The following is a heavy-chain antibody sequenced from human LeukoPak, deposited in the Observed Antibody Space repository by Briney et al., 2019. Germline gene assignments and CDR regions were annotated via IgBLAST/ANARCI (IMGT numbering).Heavy chain of an antibody. CDR1: GFTFGDYY. CDR2: ISYDGSNK. Sequence: GGSLRLSCTASGFTFGDYYMSWIRQAPGKGLEWVAVISYDGSNKYYADSVKGRFTISRDSSKNTLYLQMNSLRAEDTAVYYCARESNYYDSSGYYPYYFDYWGQGTLVTVSS. D-gene: IGHD3-22*01. CDR3: ARESNYYDSSGYYPYYFDY. V-gene: IGHV3-30-3*01. J-gene: IGHJ4*02.